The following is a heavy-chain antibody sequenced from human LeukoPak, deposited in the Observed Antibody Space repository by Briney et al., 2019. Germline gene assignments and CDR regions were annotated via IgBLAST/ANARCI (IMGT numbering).Heavy chain of an antibody. CDR2: ISGDGGST. CDR1: GFTFDDYA. D-gene: IGHD3-9*01. V-gene: IGHV3-43*02. Sequence: GGSLRLSCAASGFTFDDYAMHWVRQAPGKGLEWVSLISGDGGSTYYADSVKGRFTISRDNSKNSLYLQMNSLRTEDTALYYCAKGQYYDILTGYFDYWGQGTLVTVPS. J-gene: IGHJ4*02. CDR3: AKGQYYDILTGYFDY.